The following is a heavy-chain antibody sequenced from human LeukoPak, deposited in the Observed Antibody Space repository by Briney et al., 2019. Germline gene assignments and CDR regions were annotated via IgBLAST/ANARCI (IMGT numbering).Heavy chain of an antibody. CDR1: GGSFSGYY. Sequence: KPSETLSLTCAVYGGSFSGYYWSWIRQPPGKGLEWIGAINHSGSTNYNPSLKGRVTISVDTSKNQFSLKLSSVTAADTAVYYCAREGGVRSSWYINYYYGMDVWGKGTTVTVSS. CDR2: INHSGST. D-gene: IGHD6-13*01. J-gene: IGHJ6*04. V-gene: IGHV4-34*01. CDR3: AREGGVRSSWYINYYYGMDV.